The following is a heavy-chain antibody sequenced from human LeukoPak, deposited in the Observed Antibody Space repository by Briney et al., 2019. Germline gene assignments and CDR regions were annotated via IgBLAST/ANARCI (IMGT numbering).Heavy chain of an antibody. D-gene: IGHD3-16*01. J-gene: IGHJ4*02. V-gene: IGHV4-39*01. Sequence: SDTLSLTCSVSGRSISSSTYYWGWIRLPPGKGLDWLGTIYYSGSTYYIPSLNSRVTISIDTSKNQFSLKLHSVTAADTAVYYCARSQALAAGGNLDYWGQGTLVAVSS. CDR1: GRSISSSTYY. CDR3: ARSQALAAGGNLDY. CDR2: IYYSGST.